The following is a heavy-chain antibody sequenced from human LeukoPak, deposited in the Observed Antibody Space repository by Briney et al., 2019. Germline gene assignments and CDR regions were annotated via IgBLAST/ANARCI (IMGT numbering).Heavy chain of an antibody. CDR2: INHSGST. J-gene: IGHJ5*02. D-gene: IGHD3-22*01. V-gene: IGHV4-34*01. CDR1: GGSFSGYY. CDR3: ARGFHYYDSSGGVNWFDP. Sequence: SETLSLTGAVYGGSFSGYYWSWIRQPPGKGLEWIGEINHSGSTNYNPSLKSRVTISVDTSKNQFSLKLSSVTAADTAVYYCARGFHYYDSSGGVNWFDPWGQGTLVTVSS.